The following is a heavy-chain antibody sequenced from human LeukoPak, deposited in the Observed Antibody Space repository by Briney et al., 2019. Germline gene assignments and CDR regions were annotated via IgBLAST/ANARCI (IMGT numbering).Heavy chain of an antibody. D-gene: IGHD5-12*01. V-gene: IGHV3-9*01. CDR2: ISWSSGNI. CDR3: ARDAWRRAFNYGMDV. CDR1: GFTFDDCA. Sequence: GGSLRLSCAASGFTFDDCAMHWVRQAPGKGLEWVAGISWSSGNIGYADSVKGRFTISRDNAENSLHLQMNSLRTEDTALYFCARDAWRRAFNYGMDVWGQGTTVAVSS. J-gene: IGHJ6*02.